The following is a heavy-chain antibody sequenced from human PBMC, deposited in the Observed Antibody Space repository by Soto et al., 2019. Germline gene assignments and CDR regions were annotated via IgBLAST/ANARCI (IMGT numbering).Heavy chain of an antibody. CDR3: ARSKVVAASDSSYYAMDA. V-gene: IGHV1-69*12. Sequence: QVQLVQSGPEVKKPGSSVKVSCKASGDTFSTYLMSWVRQAPGQGLEWMGGIILFYGTPNYAQKFLGRVTITADESTRTPYMEVSSLRSEDTALYYCARSKVVAASDSSYYAMDAWGQGTTVTVSS. D-gene: IGHD2-15*01. J-gene: IGHJ6*02. CDR2: IILFYGTP. CDR1: GDTFSTYL.